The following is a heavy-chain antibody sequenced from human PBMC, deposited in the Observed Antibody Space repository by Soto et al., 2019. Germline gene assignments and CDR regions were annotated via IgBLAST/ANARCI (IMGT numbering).Heavy chain of an antibody. Sequence: QVQLLQSGAEVKKPGASVKVSCKASGYTFTNYGITWVRQAPGQGLEWMGWIGAYNGNTHYTERLQGRVTMTPDTSTNTAYMALRGLRSDDSAVYYCARVRQLVAYFYYYMDAWGNGTTVTVSS. J-gene: IGHJ6*03. V-gene: IGHV1-18*01. CDR1: GYTFTNYG. CDR2: IGAYNGNT. CDR3: ARVRQLVAYFYYYMDA. D-gene: IGHD6-6*01.